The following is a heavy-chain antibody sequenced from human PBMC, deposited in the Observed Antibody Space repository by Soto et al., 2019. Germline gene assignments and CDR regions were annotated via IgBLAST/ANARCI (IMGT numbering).Heavy chain of an antibody. CDR2: IYYSGST. V-gene: IGHV4-59*08. J-gene: IGHJ4*02. CDR1: GDSISSSY. D-gene: IGHD3-10*01. Sequence: SETLSLTCTVSGDSISSSYWSWIRQSPGKGLEWIGYIYYSGSTNYNASLKSRVTISVDTSKNQFSLKLNSMTAADTAVYYCARHNYGSGSTYFDYWGQGTLVTVSS. CDR3: ARHNYGSGSTYFDY.